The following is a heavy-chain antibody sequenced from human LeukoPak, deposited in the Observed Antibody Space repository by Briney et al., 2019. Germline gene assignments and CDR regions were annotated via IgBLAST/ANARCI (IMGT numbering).Heavy chain of an antibody. CDR3: ARGGSYGPRDAFDI. J-gene: IGHJ3*02. CDR2: IYYSGST. D-gene: IGHD1-26*01. V-gene: IGHV4-59*12. CDR1: GGSISSYY. Sequence: SETLSLTCTVSGGSISSYYWSWIRQPPGKGLEWIGYIYYSGSTNYNPSLKSRVTISVDTSKNQFSLKLSSVTAADTAVYYCARGGSYGPRDAFDIWGQGTMVTVSS.